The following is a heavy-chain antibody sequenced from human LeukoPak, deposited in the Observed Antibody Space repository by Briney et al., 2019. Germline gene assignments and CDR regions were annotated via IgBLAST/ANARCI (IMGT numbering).Heavy chain of an antibody. CDR3: AKGDYYDLDY. V-gene: IGHV3-23*01. CDR1: GVTFSNFG. CDR2: IISGVGIT. Sequence: GGSLRLSCADSGVTFSNFGMNWVRQAPGKGLEWVSIIISGVGITYYADSVKRRYTISRDNSRNTMYLPMNSLRAEDTAVYYCAKGDYYDLDYWGQGPLVTVSS. D-gene: IGHD3-22*01. J-gene: IGHJ4*02.